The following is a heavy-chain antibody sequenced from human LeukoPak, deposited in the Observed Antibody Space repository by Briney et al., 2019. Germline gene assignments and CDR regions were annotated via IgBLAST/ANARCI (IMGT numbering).Heavy chain of an antibody. D-gene: IGHD1-26*01. CDR1: GFTFSDYY. V-gene: IGHV3-11*05. CDR2: ISKSGGDT. J-gene: IGHJ4*02. Sequence: GGSLRLSCAASGFTFSDYYMIWIRQAPGKGLEWVSYISKSGGDTKYADSVKGRFTISRGNAKNSLYLQMNSLRADDTAIYYCARVRQSGSPLDYWGQGTLVTVSS. CDR3: ARVRQSGSPLDY.